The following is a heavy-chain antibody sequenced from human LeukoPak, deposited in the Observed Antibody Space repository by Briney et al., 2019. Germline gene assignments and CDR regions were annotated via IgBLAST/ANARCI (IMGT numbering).Heavy chain of an antibody. Sequence: SETLSLTCTVSGYSISSGYYWGWIRQPPGKGLEWIGSIYHSGSTYYNPSLKSRVTISVDTSKNQFSLKLSSVTAADTAVYYCARDHGGPAKLLWFGESDEGHNNWFDPWGQGTLVTVSS. J-gene: IGHJ5*02. V-gene: IGHV4-38-2*02. CDR3: ARDHGGPAKLLWFGESDEGHNNWFDP. CDR1: GYSISSGYY. D-gene: IGHD3-10*01. CDR2: IYHSGST.